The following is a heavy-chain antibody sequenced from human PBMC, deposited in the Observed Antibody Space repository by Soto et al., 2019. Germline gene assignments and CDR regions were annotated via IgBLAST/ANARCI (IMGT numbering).Heavy chain of an antibody. CDR1: GFTFSDYY. D-gene: IGHD3-3*01. CDR3: ARAGRRNTYYDSQNWFDP. CDR2: ISSSGSTI. Sequence: GGSLRLSCAASGFTFSDYYMSWIRQAPGKGLEWVSYISSSGSTIYYADSVKGRFTISRDNAKNSLYLQMNSLRAEDTAVYYCARAGRRNTYYDSQNWFDPWGQGTLVTVSS. V-gene: IGHV3-11*01. J-gene: IGHJ5*02.